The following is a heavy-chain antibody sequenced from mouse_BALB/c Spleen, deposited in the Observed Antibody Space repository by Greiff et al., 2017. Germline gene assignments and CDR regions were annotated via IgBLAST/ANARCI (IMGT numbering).Heavy chain of an antibody. Sequence: EVKLVESGGGLVKPGGALKLSCAASGFTFSDYYMYWVRQTPDKRLEWVATISDGGSYTYYPDSVKGRFTISRDNAKNNLYLQMSSLKSEDTAMYYCARDGYDPYYAMDYWGQGTSVTGSS. CDR1: GFTFSDYY. J-gene: IGHJ4*01. CDR3: ARDGYDPYYAMDY. D-gene: IGHD2-2*01. V-gene: IGHV5-4*02. CDR2: ISDGGSYT.